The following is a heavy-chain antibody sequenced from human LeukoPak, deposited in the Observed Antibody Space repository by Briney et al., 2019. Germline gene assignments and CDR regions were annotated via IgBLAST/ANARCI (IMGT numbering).Heavy chain of an antibody. CDR3: ARDGPAENYCSGGSCYSGGYHYYGMDV. D-gene: IGHD2-15*01. V-gene: IGHV4-31*03. CDR2: IYYSGST. CDR1: GGSISSGGYY. J-gene: IGHJ6*02. Sequence: SQTLSLTCTVSGGSISSGGYYWSWIRQHPGKGLEWIGYIYYSGSTYYNPSLKSRVTISVDTSKNQFSLKLSSVTAADTAVYYCARDGPAENYCSGGSCYSGGYHYYGMDVWGQGTTVTVSS.